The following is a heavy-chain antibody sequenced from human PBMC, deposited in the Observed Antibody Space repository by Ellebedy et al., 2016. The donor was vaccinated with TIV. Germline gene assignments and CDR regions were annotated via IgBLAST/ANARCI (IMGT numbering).Heavy chain of an antibody. V-gene: IGHV4-39*07. CDR3: ARRRLLWFGELPLRGWFDP. D-gene: IGHD3-10*01. CDR2: IYYSGST. Sequence: SETLSLXXTVSGGSISSSSYYWGWIRQPPGKGLEWIGSIYYSGSTNYNPSLKSRVTISVDTSKNQFSLKLSSVTAADTAVYYCARRRLLWFGELPLRGWFDPWGQGTLVTVSS. J-gene: IGHJ5*02. CDR1: GGSISSSSYY.